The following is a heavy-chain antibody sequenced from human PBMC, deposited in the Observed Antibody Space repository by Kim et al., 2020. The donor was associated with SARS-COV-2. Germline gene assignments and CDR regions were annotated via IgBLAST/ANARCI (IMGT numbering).Heavy chain of an antibody. CDR2: ISSSSSYI. D-gene: IGHD5-12*01. CDR1: GFTFSSYS. V-gene: IGHV3-21*01. Sequence: GGSLRLSCAASGFTFSSYSMNWVRQAPGKGLEWVSSISSSSSYIYYADSVKGRFTISRDNAKNSLYLQMNSLRAEDTAVYYCARETYDYSTLPPGDAFDIWGQGTMVTVSS. J-gene: IGHJ3*02. CDR3: ARETYDYSTLPPGDAFDI.